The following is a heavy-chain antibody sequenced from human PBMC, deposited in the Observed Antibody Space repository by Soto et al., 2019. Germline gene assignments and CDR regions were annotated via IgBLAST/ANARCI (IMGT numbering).Heavy chain of an antibody. Sequence: EVQLVESGGGLVQPGGYLRLSCAASGFTLGSYDIHWVRQATGEGLAWVSGIGSGGDTHYADSVKGRFIISREDGKNSLYLQMNNLRVGDTAVYYCTRKTPPTGMEVWGQGATVTVSS. V-gene: IGHV3-13*01. J-gene: IGHJ6*02. CDR1: GFTLGSYD. CDR2: IGSGGDT. CDR3: TRKTPPTGMEV. D-gene: IGHD3-9*01.